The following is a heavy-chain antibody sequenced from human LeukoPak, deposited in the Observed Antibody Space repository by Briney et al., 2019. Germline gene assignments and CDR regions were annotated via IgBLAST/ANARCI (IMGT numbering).Heavy chain of an antibody. J-gene: IGHJ4*02. CDR2: INHSGST. Sequence: SGTLSLTCAVYGGSFSGYYWSWIRQPPGKGLEWIGKINHSGSTNYNPSLKSRVTISVDTSKNQFSLKLSSVTAADTAVYYCASRAAAPFDYWGQGTLVTVSS. CDR1: GGSFSGYY. V-gene: IGHV4-34*01. CDR3: ASRAAAPFDY. D-gene: IGHD6-13*01.